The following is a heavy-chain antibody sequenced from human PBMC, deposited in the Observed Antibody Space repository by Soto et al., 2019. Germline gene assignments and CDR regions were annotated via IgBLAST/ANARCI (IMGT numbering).Heavy chain of an antibody. D-gene: IGHD1-1*01. J-gene: IGHJ4*02. Sequence: QVHLVQSGAEVKKPGASVKVSCQGSGYAFTTCGITWVRQATGQGLEWMGWISAHNGNTNYAQKLQGRVTVTRDTSTSTAYMELRSLRYDDTAVYYCARGRYGDYWGQGALLTVSS. CDR2: ISAHNGNT. V-gene: IGHV1-18*01. CDR1: GYAFTTCG. CDR3: ARGRYGDY.